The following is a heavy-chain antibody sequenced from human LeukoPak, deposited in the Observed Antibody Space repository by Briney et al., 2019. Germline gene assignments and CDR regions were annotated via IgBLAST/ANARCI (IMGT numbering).Heavy chain of an antibody. V-gene: IGHV3-74*01. D-gene: IGHD3-10*01. CDR2: INEDGSST. CDR1: GYTFSRYW. Sequence: PGGSLTLSCAASGYTFSRYWMHWLRQGPGKGLVWVSRINEDGSSTSYAESVRGRFTISRDNAKNTLYLQMNSLRAEDAAVYYCTTDTFGARDSWGQGTLVTVSS. CDR3: TTDTFGARDS. J-gene: IGHJ4*02.